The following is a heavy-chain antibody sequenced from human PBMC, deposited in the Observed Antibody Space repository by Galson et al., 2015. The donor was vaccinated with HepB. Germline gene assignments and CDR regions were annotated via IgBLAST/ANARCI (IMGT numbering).Heavy chain of an antibody. CDR1: RFTFSSYG. V-gene: IGHV3-30*18. CDR2: ISYDGSSK. Sequence: SLRLSCAASRFTFSSYGMHWVRQAPGKGLEWVAVISYDGSSKNYADSVKGRFTISRDNSKNTLYLRMNSLRVEDTAVYYCAKIWAFGEYHYFAMDVWGQGTTVTVSS. J-gene: IGHJ6*02. D-gene: IGHD3-10*01. CDR3: AKIWAFGEYHYFAMDV.